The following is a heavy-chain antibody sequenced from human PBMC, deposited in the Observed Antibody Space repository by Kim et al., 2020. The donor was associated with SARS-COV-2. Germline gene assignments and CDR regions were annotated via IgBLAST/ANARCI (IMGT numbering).Heavy chain of an antibody. J-gene: IGHJ4*02. D-gene: IGHD4-17*01. CDR3: ANVYGDYGFIDY. V-gene: IGHV3-23*01. CDR2: ISGSGGST. Sequence: GGSLRLSCAASGFTFSSYAMSWVRQAPGKGLEWVSAISGSGGSTYYADSVKGRFTISRDNSKNTLYLQMNSLRAEDTAVYYCANVYGDYGFIDYWGQGTLVTVSS. CDR1: GFTFSSYA.